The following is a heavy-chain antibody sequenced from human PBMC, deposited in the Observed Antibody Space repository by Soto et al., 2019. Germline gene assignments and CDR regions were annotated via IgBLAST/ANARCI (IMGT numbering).Heavy chain of an antibody. V-gene: IGHV1-69*06. CDR1: GGTFSSYA. CDR3: ARLPWPPCCGAYCEPYLAY. CDR2: IIPIFGTA. J-gene: IGHJ4*02. D-gene: IGHD2-21*02. Sequence: SVKVSCKASGGTFSSYAISWVRQAPGQGLEWMGGIIPIFGTANYAQKFQGRVTITADKSTSTAYMELSSLRSEDTAVYYCARLPWPPCCGAYCEPYLAYRRQGTLV.